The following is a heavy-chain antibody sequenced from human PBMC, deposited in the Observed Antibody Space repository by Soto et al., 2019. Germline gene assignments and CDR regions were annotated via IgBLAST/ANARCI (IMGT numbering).Heavy chain of an antibody. Sequence: EVQLLESGGKLVQPGGSLTLSCAASGFTFSTYAMAWVRQAPGKGLEWVSGVSASGLNTDYADPVKGRFYISRDNSKNTLRLHIISMSAEDTALYYWAKGRARSTSGYFFAYRGQGTAVTVSS. V-gene: IGHV3-23*01. CDR2: VSASGLNT. CDR1: GFTFSTYA. D-gene: IGHD1-26*01. CDR3: AKGRARSTSGYFFAY. J-gene: IGHJ4*02.